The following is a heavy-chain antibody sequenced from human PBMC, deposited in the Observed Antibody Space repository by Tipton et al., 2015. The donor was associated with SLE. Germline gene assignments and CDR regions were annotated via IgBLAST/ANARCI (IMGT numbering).Heavy chain of an antibody. CDR1: GGSISSYY. CDR3: ARGGGSFPGYYFDY. D-gene: IGHD1-26*01. V-gene: IGHV4-4*07. Sequence: TLSLTCTVSGGSISSYYWSWIRQPAGKGLEWIGRIYTSGGTNYNPSLKSRVTISVDTSKNQFSLKLSSVTAADTAVYYCARGGGSFPGYYFDYWGQGTLVTVSS. J-gene: IGHJ4*02. CDR2: IYTSGGT.